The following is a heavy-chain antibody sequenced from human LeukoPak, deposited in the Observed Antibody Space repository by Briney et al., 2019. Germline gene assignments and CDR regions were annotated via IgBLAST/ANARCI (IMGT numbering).Heavy chain of an antibody. Sequence: PSETLSLTCTVSGGSISSYYWSWIRQPAGKGLEWIGRIYTSGSTNYNASLKSRVSMSVDTSKNQFSLKLSSVTAADTAVYYCARHRRSRITMIVVGYYFDYWGQGTLVTVSS. CDR2: IYTSGST. CDR3: ARHRRSRITMIVVGYYFDY. J-gene: IGHJ4*02. D-gene: IGHD3-22*01. CDR1: GGSISSYY. V-gene: IGHV4-4*07.